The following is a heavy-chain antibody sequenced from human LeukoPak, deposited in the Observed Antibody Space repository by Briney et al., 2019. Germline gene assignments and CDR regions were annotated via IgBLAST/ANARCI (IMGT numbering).Heavy chain of an antibody. D-gene: IGHD3-10*01. J-gene: IGHJ4*02. CDR2: IIPIFGTA. Sequence: SVKVSCKASGGTFSSYAISWVRQAPGQGLEWMGGIIPIFGTANYAQKLQGRVTMTTDTSTSTAYMELRSLRSDDTAVYYCARVGVRGVIFDYWGQGTLVTVSS. CDR1: GGTFSSYA. V-gene: IGHV1-69*05. CDR3: ARVGVRGVIFDY.